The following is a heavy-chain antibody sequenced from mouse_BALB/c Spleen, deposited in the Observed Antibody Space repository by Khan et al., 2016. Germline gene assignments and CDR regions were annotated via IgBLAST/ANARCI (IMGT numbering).Heavy chain of an antibody. J-gene: IGHJ3*01. CDR3: GRWDMITTFAY. CDR1: GYTFTSYW. CDR2: INPNTGYT. Sequence: QVQLQQPGAELAKPGASVKMSCKASGYTFTSYWMHWVKQRPGQGLEWIGYINPNTGYTEFSQKFKDKATLTADKSASTVYMQLSSLTDEDSSVYYCGRWDMITTFAYWGQGTLVTVSA. D-gene: IGHD2-4*01. V-gene: IGHV1-7*01.